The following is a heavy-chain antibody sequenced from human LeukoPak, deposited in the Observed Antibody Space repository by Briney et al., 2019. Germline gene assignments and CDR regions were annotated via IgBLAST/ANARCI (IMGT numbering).Heavy chain of an antibody. CDR2: ISGSGGST. J-gene: IGHJ4*02. V-gene: IGHV3-23*01. CDR3: AKPPSDYYDSSGYPEYYFDY. CDR1: GFTFSSYA. Sequence: GGSLRLSCAASGFTFSSYAMSWVRQAPGKGLGWVSAISGSGGSTYYADSVKGRFTISRDNSKNTLYLQMNSLRAEDTAVYYCAKPPSDYYDSSGYPEYYFDYWRQGTLVTVSS. D-gene: IGHD3-22*01.